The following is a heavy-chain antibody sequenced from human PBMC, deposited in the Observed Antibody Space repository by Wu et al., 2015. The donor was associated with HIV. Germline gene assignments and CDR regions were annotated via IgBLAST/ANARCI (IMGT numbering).Heavy chain of an antibody. D-gene: IGHD3-10*01. V-gene: IGHV1-46*01. Sequence: QVQVVQSGAEVKKPGASVKVSCKTSGYTFTTYYIHWVRQAPGQGLEWMGIINPNDGSTSYGQKFQDRVTMTRDTSTSTVYMDLSRLRSEDTAVYYCARDKIRGVGYYGMDVWGQGTTVTVSS. J-gene: IGHJ6*02. CDR2: INPNDGST. CDR3: ARDKIRGVGYYGMDV. CDR1: GYTFTTYY.